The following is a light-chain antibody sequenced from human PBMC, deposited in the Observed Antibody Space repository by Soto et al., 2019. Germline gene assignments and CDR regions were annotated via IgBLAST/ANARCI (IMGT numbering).Light chain of an antibody. CDR2: DAS. CDR1: QDISNY. J-gene: IGKJ2*01. V-gene: IGKV1-39*01. CDR3: QQSYSTPRT. Sequence: DIQMTQSPSSLSASVGDRVTITCQASQDISNYLNWYQQKLGKAPKLLIYDASNLETGVPSRFSGSGSGTDFTLTISSLQPEDFATYYCQQSYSTPRTFGQGTKLEIK.